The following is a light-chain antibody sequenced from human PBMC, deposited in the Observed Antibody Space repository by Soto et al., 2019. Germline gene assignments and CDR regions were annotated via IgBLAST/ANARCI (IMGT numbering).Light chain of an antibody. CDR2: EVR. CDR1: SGDVGGYNF. Sequence: QSVVTQPASVSGSPGQSITISCTGTSGDVGGYNFVSWYQQQPGKAPKLMIYEVRTRPSGVSNRFSGSKSGNTASLTISGLQAEDEADYYCSSYTSSSTHYVFGTGTKVTV. V-gene: IGLV2-14*01. CDR3: SSYTSSSTHYV. J-gene: IGLJ1*01.